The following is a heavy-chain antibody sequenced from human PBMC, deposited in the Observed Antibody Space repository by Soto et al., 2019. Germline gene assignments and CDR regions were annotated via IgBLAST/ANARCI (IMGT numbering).Heavy chain of an antibody. CDR3: CILGCTAKIRDWLDA. Sequence: PRESLQNSCKGSGERFTSYWIGWVRQMPGKGLEWMGIIYPEDSDTRYSPSFQGQVTISADKSISTAYLQWSSLKASDTAMYYCCILGCTAKIRDWLDAWAQGTLVPVSS. CDR1: GERFTSYW. V-gene: IGHV5-51*01. D-gene: IGHD5-18*01. CDR2: IYPEDSDT. J-gene: IGHJ5*02.